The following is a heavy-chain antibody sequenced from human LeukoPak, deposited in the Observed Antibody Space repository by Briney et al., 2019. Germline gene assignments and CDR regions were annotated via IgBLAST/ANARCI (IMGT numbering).Heavy chain of an antibody. D-gene: IGHD6-13*01. V-gene: IGHV3-21*01. J-gene: IGHJ4*02. Sequence: GGSLRLSCAASGFTVSSNYMSWVRQAPGKGLEWVSSISSSGAYIYYTDSVKGRFTISRDNGKNSLYLQMNSLRVEDTAVYYCARGPARSSSWEFDYWGQGNLVIVTS. CDR1: GFTVSSNY. CDR3: ARGPARSSSWEFDY. CDR2: ISSSGAYI.